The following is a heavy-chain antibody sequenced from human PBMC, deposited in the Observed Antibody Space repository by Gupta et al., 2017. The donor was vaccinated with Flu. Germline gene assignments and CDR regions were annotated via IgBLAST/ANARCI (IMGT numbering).Heavy chain of an antibody. J-gene: IGHJ6*02. CDR3: ARDQSLGFSYPSYYMDV. CDR1: GFAFSKYG. Sequence: QVQLVESGGGVVQPGKSLRLSCVASGFAFSKYGMPWVRQAPGKGLEWVAVMGYDGINKYLADSVKGRFTVSRDNSGNTLYLEMNSLRIEDTAVYYCARDQSLGFSYPSYYMDVWGQGTTVTVSS. D-gene: IGHD5-18*01. CDR2: MGYDGINK. V-gene: IGHV3-33*01.